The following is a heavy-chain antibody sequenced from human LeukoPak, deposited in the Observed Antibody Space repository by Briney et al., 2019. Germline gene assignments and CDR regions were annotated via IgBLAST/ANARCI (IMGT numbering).Heavy chain of an antibody. D-gene: IGHD2-2*01. CDR1: GGSISSSSYY. J-gene: IGHJ5*02. CDR3: ARDLDLTEYCSSTSCSFP. V-gene: IGHV4-39*07. CDR2: IYYSGTT. Sequence: PSETLSLTCTVSGGSISSSSYYWGWIRQPPGKGLEWIGSIYYSGTTHYNPSLKSRVTISVDTSKNQFSLKLSSVTAADTAVYYCARDLDLTEYCSSTSCSFPWGQGTLVTVSS.